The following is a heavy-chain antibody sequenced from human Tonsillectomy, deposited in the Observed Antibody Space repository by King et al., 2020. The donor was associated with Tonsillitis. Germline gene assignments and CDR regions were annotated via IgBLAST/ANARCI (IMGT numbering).Heavy chain of an antibody. CDR1: GYTFTSFG. CDR3: ARGNTRPFDD. Sequence: QLVQSGAEVKKPGASVKVSCKASGYTFTSFGIAWVRQAPGQGLEWMGWFTPYNGNTNYAQKFQGRVTMTEDTSTTTVYMELKSLGSDDTALYYCARGNTRPFDDWGQGTLVTVSS. J-gene: IGHJ4*02. D-gene: IGHD1/OR15-1a*01. CDR2: FTPYNGNT. V-gene: IGHV1-18*01.